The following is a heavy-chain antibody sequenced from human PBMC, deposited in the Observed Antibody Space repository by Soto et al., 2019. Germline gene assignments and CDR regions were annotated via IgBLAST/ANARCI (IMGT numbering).Heavy chain of an antibody. CDR3: ARDSRYCTYGGCSIMRDSFDV. D-gene: IGHD2-8*01. CDR1: RFSVTNNKY. J-gene: IGHJ3*01. Sequence: QAPLQESGPGLVRPSGTLSLTCTVSRFSVTNNKYWNWVRQSPGKALEWIGEIYHSGATYYNPSLSCRASISMDKTKNQISLTLTSVTDADTAVYYCARDSRYCTYGGCSIMRDSFDVWGQGTLVTVSS. CDR2: IYHSGAT. V-gene: IGHV4-4*02.